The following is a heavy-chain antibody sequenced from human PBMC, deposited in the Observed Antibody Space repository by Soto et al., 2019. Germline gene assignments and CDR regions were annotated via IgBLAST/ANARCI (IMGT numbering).Heavy chain of an antibody. V-gene: IGHV1-8*01. CDR1: GYTFTTYD. Sequence: QVQLVQSGAEVKRPGASVKVSCEASGYTFTTYDINWVRQASGQGLEWMGCVNPSSGNTVYAQKFHGRVTMTRDTSISTAYMELSSLKSDDTAIYYCARASMYISYDHWGQGTLVTVSS. D-gene: IGHD1-20*01. CDR3: ARASMYISYDH. J-gene: IGHJ5*02. CDR2: VNPSSGNT.